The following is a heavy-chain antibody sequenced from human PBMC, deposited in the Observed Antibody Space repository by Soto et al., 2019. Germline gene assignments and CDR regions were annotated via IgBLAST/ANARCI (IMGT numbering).Heavy chain of an antibody. D-gene: IGHD3-9*01. CDR3: ANHLRSFDKAGDAFDI. Sequence: EVQLLESGGGLVQPGGSLRLSCAASGFTFSSYAMSCVRQAPGEGLEWVSAISGSGGSTYYADSVKGRFTISRDNSKNTLYLQMNSLRAEDTAVYYCANHLRSFDKAGDAFDIWGQGTMVTVSS. V-gene: IGHV3-23*01. CDR1: GFTFSSYA. J-gene: IGHJ3*02. CDR2: ISGSGGST.